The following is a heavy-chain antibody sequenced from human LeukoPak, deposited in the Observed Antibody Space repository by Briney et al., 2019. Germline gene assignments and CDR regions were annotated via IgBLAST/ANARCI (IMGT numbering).Heavy chain of an antibody. Sequence: GGSLRLSCAASGFTFSSYSMNWVRQAPGKGLEWVSSISSSSSYIYYADSVKGRFTISRDNAKNSLYLQMNSLRAEDTAVYYCARGRSGSYFSLGDFDYWGQGTLVTASS. CDR1: GFTFSSYS. J-gene: IGHJ4*02. V-gene: IGHV3-21*01. CDR3: ARGRSGSYFSLGDFDY. D-gene: IGHD1-26*01. CDR2: ISSSSSYI.